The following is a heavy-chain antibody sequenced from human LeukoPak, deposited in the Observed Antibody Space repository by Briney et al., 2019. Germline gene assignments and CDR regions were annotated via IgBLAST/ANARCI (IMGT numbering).Heavy chain of an antibody. J-gene: IGHJ6*03. D-gene: IGHD2-2*01. CDR3: ARAVRGIVVIPAAAIGRDYYYYMDV. Sequence: RWASVKVSCKASGGTFSSYAISWVRQAPGQGLEWMGWMDPNSGNTGYAQKFQGRVTITRHTSISTAYMELSSLRSEDTAVYYCARAVRGIVVIPAAAIGRDYYYYMDVWGKGTTVTVSS. CDR2: MDPNSGNT. V-gene: IGHV1-8*03. CDR1: GGTFSSYA.